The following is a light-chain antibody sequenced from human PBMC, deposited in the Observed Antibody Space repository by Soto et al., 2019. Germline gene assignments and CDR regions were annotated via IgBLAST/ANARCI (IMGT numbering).Light chain of an antibody. J-gene: IGKJ5*01. V-gene: IGKV1-39*01. CDR1: QNMLSS. CDR2: AAS. Sequence: IHMPQSPSSLSASVGYRVTITCRAGQNMLSSLNWYQQKPGKAPKLLIYAASSLQSGVPSRFSGSGSGTDFTLTITSLQPEDFATYYCQQSYNSPPITLGQGTRLEIK. CDR3: QQSYNSPPIT.